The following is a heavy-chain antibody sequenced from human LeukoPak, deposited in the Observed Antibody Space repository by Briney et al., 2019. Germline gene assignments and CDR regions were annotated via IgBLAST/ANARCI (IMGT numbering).Heavy chain of an antibody. V-gene: IGHV3-23*01. D-gene: IGHD6-13*01. Sequence: PGGSLRLSCASSGFIFISYAMSWVRQAPGKGLEWVSAISVSGGSTYYADSVTGRFTISRDNSKNTLYLQMNSLRAEDTAVYYCARDSSSWLGWGQGTLVTVSS. CDR1: GFIFISYA. J-gene: IGHJ4*02. CDR3: ARDSSSWLG. CDR2: ISVSGGST.